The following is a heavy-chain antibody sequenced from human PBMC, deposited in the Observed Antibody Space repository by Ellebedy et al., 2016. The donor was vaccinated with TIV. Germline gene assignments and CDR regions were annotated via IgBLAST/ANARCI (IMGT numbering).Heavy chain of an antibody. CDR3: AGGTGYLIEL. Sequence: GESLKISXEASGFTFGSYAMNWVRQAPGRRLEWVSYIRGGSTEIYYADSVRGRFTISRDNAKNSLYLQMNSLRAEDTAVYYCAGGTGYLIELWGQGTLVTVSS. V-gene: IGHV3-21*05. J-gene: IGHJ4*02. CDR2: IRGGSTEI. D-gene: IGHD3/OR15-3a*01. CDR1: GFTFGSYA.